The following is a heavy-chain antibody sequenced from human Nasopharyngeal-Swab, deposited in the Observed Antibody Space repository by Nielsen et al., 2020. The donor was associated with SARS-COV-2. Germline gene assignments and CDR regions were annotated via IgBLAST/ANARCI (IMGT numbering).Heavy chain of an antibody. CDR2: FDPEDGET. Sequence: ALVKVSCKVSGYTLTELSMHWVRQAPGKGLEWMGGFDPEDGETIYAQKFQGRVTMTEDTSTDTAYMELSSLRSEDTAVYYCATAPAHCSGGSCYSNWFDPWGQGTLVTVSS. CDR1: GYTLTELS. CDR3: ATAPAHCSGGSCYSNWFDP. V-gene: IGHV1-24*01. J-gene: IGHJ5*02. D-gene: IGHD2-15*01.